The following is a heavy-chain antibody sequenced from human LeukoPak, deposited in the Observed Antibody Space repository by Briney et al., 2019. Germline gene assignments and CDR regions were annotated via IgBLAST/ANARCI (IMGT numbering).Heavy chain of an antibody. V-gene: IGHV3-11*01. J-gene: IGHJ4*02. Sequence: GGSLRLSCAASGFTFSDYYMSWIRQAPGRGLEWVSYISSSGSTIYYADSVKGRFTISRDNAKNSLYLQMNSLRAEDTAVYHCARVRYYYDSSGYDLWGQGTLVTVSS. D-gene: IGHD3-22*01. CDR3: ARVRYYYDSSGYDL. CDR2: ISSSGSTI. CDR1: GFTFSDYY.